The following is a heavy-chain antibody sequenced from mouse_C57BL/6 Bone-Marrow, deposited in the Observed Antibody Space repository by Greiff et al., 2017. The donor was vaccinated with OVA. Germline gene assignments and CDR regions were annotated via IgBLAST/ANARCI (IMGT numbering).Heavy chain of an antibody. D-gene: IGHD2-5*01. Sequence: EVQLQQSGPELVKPGASVKISCKASGYTFTDYYMNWVKQSHGKSLEWIGDINPNNGGTSYNQKFKGKATLTVDKSSSTAYMELRSLTSEDSAVYYCARCHYSNYEAMDYWGQGTSVTVSS. CDR1: GYTFTDYY. CDR2: INPNNGGT. V-gene: IGHV1-26*01. J-gene: IGHJ4*01. CDR3: ARCHYSNYEAMDY.